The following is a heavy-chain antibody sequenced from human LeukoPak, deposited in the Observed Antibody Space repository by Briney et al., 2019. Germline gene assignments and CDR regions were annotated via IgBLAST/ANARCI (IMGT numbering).Heavy chain of an antibody. CDR3: ATDGGFYFNYYYIDV. Sequence: GGSLRLSCAASGFTFSDHYMDWVRQAPGKGLEWVGRTRNKVNSYTTEYAASVKGRFTISRDNAKNSLYLQMNSLRAEDTAVYYCATDGGFYFNYYYIDVWGKGTTVTVSS. CDR1: GFTFSDHY. J-gene: IGHJ6*03. V-gene: IGHV3-72*01. D-gene: IGHD4-23*01. CDR2: TRNKVNSYTT.